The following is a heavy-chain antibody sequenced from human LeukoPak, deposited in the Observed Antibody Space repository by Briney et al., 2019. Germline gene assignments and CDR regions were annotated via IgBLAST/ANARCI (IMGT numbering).Heavy chain of an antibody. V-gene: IGHV4-39*01. Sequence: WETLSLTCTVSGGSISNSSYYWGWIRQPPGKGLEWIGSIYHTGKTYYNPAHKTRVTISVDASKNQFSLRLTSVTASDTAVYFCARHVSGNVWFFDDWGQGTLVIVSS. CDR3: ARHVSGNVWFFDD. J-gene: IGHJ4*02. CDR1: GGSISNSSYY. D-gene: IGHD1-26*01. CDR2: IYHTGKT.